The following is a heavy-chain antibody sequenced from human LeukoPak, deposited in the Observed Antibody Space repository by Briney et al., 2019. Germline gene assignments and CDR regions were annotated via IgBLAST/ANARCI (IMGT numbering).Heavy chain of an antibody. CDR1: GYTFTGYY. J-gene: IGHJ6*03. D-gene: IGHD3-9*01. CDR3: ARDRDILTVGAYYYYYMDV. Sequence: ASVKVSCKASGYTFTGYYMHWVRQAPGQGVEWMGWINPNSGGTNYAQKFQGRVTLTRDTSISTAYMELSRLRSDNTAAYYCARDRDILTVGAYYYYYMDVWGKGTTVTISS. V-gene: IGHV1-2*02. CDR2: INPNSGGT.